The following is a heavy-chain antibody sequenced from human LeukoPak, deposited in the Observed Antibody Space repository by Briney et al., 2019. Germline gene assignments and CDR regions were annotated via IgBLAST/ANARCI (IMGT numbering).Heavy chain of an antibody. Sequence: ASVKVSCKASGYTFTGYYMHWVRQAPGQGLEWMGRINPNSGGTNYAQKFQGRVTMTRDTSISTVYMELSSLRSEDTAVYYCARVLGGAAAGTELNLSYWGQGTLVTVSS. D-gene: IGHD6-13*01. J-gene: IGHJ4*02. CDR2: INPNSGGT. V-gene: IGHV1-2*06. CDR3: ARVLGGAAAGTELNLSY. CDR1: GYTFTGYY.